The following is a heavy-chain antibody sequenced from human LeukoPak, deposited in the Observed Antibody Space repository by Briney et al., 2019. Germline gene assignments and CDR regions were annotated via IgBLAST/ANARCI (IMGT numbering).Heavy chain of an antibody. Sequence: GGSLRLSCAASGFTFSSYGMHWVRQAPGKGLEWVAVISYDGSNKYYADSVKGRFTISRDNSKNTLYLQMNSLRAEDTAVYYCARDRDYGDYRSRDDAFDIWGQGTMVTVSS. J-gene: IGHJ3*02. CDR3: ARDRDYGDYRSRDDAFDI. CDR1: GFTFSSYG. CDR2: ISYDGSNK. D-gene: IGHD4-17*01. V-gene: IGHV3-30*03.